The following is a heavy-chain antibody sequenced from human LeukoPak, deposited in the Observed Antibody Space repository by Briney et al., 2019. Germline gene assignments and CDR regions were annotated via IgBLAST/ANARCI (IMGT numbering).Heavy chain of an antibody. V-gene: IGHV3-21*01. J-gene: IGHJ5*02. Sequence: PGGSLRLSCAASGFTFSSDSMNWVRQAPGRGLEWVSSISSSSTYIYYADSVRGRFTISRDNAKNSLFLQMNSLRVEDTAVYYCARTPGSLAVATSRFDPWGQGTLVTVSS. D-gene: IGHD5-12*01. CDR1: GFTFSSDS. CDR2: ISSSSTYI. CDR3: ARTPGSLAVATSRFDP.